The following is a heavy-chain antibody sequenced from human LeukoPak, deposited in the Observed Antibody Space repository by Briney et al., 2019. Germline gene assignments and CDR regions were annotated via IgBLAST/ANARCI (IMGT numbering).Heavy chain of an antibody. Sequence: GGSLRLSCAASGFTFSSSAMNWVRQAPGKGLEWVSSISSSSTYIYYADSVKGRFTISRDNAKNSLYLQMNSLRAEDTAVYYCARDRSRGLLDAFDIWGQGTMVTVSS. CDR1: GFTFSSSA. CDR3: ARDRSRGLLDAFDI. V-gene: IGHV3-21*01. D-gene: IGHD3-10*01. J-gene: IGHJ3*02. CDR2: ISSSSTYI.